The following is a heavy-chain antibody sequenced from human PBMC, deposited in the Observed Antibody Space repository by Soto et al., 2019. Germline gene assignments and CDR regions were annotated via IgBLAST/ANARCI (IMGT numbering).Heavy chain of an antibody. CDR1: GGTFSSYA. CDR3: ARVSRQQQLYDY. CDR2: IIPIFGTA. Sequence: ASVKVSCKASGGTFSSYAISWVRQAPGQGLEWMGGIIPIFGTANYAQKFQGRVTITADESTSTAYMELSSLRSEDTAVYYCARVSRQQQLYDYWGQGTLVTVSS. V-gene: IGHV1-69*13. D-gene: IGHD6-13*01. J-gene: IGHJ4*02.